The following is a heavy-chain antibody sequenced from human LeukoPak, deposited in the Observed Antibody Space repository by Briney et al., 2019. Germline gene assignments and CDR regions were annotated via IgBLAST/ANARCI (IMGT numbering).Heavy chain of an antibody. CDR2: INPNSGGT. CDR1: GYTFTGYY. Sequence: ASVKVSCKASGYTFTGYYMHWVRQAPGQGLEWMGWINPNSGGTNYTQKFQGRVTMTRDTSISTAYMELSRLRSDDTAVYYCARGGYYYDGNFDYWGQGTLVTVSS. J-gene: IGHJ4*02. CDR3: ARGGYYYDGNFDY. V-gene: IGHV1-2*02. D-gene: IGHD3-22*01.